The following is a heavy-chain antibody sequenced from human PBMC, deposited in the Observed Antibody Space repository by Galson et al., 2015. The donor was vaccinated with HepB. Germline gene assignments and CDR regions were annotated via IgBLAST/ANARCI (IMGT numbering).Heavy chain of an antibody. D-gene: IGHD6-13*01. CDR3: ARDPRIEPAGQFYYFDY. J-gene: IGHJ4*02. V-gene: IGHV1-18*01. CDR2: ISGYNGNT. Sequence: SVKVSCKASGYTFTTNGISWVRQAPGQGLEWMGWISGYNGNTDYAQKFQGRLTMTTDTSTSTAYMELRSLRSDDTAVYYCARDPRIEPAGQFYYFDYWGQGTLVTVSS. CDR1: GYTFTTNG.